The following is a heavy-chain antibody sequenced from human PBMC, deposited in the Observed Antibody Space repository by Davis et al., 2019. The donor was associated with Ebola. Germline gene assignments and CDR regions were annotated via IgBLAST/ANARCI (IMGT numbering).Heavy chain of an antibody. D-gene: IGHD5-12*01. CDR1: GFSFTSYS. CDR3: AKVLQATNILATTYYYYALDV. Sequence: GESLKISCAASGFSFTSYSMNWVRQAPGKGLEWVSGITGSDGSTYCADSVKGRFTISRDNSKNTLYLQMNSLRAEDTAVYYCAKVLQATNILATTYYYYALDVWGQGTTVTVSS. CDR2: ITGSDGST. V-gene: IGHV3-23*01. J-gene: IGHJ6*02.